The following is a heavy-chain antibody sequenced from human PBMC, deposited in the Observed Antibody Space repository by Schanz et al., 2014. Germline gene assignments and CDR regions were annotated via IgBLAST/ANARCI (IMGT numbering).Heavy chain of an antibody. CDR1: GYSFTPFP. J-gene: IGHJ3*02. V-gene: IGHV1-69*04. Sequence: QVQLVQSWAEVKGPGASVKVSCKASGYSFTPFPIHWVRQAPGQRLEWVGRFIPILDVGNYAQQFQGRVTFTADKSTSTAYMELSSLRYEDTALYYCARGTMPGTFDIGGQGTMVTVSS. D-gene: IGHD2-2*01. CDR3: ARGTMPGTFDI. CDR2: FIPILDVG.